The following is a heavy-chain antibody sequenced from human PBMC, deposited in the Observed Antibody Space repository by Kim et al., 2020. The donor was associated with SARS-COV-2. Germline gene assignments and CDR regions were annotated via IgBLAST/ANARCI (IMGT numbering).Heavy chain of an antibody. D-gene: IGHD6-13*01. CDR1: GGPISSSNW. J-gene: IGHJ4*02. CDR3: AREKGSSSCFDY. CDR2: IYHSGST. Sequence: SETLSLTCAVSGGPISSSNWWSWVRQPPGKGLEWIGDIYHSGSTNYNPFLKSRVTISVDKSKNQFSLRLSSVTAADTAVYYCAREKGSSSCFDYWGQGTLVTVSS. V-gene: IGHV4-4*02.